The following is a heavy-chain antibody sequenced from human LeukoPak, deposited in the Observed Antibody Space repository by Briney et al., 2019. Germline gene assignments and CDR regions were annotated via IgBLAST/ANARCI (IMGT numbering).Heavy chain of an antibody. V-gene: IGHV4-59*01. D-gene: IGHD3-10*01. CDR1: GGSISPYY. Sequence: SETLSLTCTVSGGSISPYYWSWIRQPPGKGLEWIGYIYYSGSTNYNPSLKSRVTISVDTSKNQFSLKLSSVTAADTAVYYCARAGSYCFDYWGQGTLVTVSS. J-gene: IGHJ4*02. CDR3: ARAGSYCFDY. CDR2: IYYSGST.